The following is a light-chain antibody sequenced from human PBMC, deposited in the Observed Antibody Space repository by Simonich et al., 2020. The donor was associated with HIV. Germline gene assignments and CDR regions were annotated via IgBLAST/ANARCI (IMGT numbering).Light chain of an antibody. J-gene: IGKJ2*01. Sequence: DIVMTQSPDSLAVSLGERATINCKSSQSVLYSSNNKNYLAWYKQKPGQPPKLLIYWASTRESGVPDRFSGSGSGTDFTLTISSLQAEDVAVYFCQQCHSHPHTFGQGTKVEIK. V-gene: IGKV4-1*01. CDR1: QSVLYSSNNKNY. CDR2: WAS. CDR3: QQCHSHPHT.